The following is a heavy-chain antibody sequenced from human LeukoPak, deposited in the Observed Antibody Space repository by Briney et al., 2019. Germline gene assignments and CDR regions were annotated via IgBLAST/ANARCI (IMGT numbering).Heavy chain of an antibody. J-gene: IGHJ4*02. CDR1: GYSISSGYF. D-gene: IGHD3-10*01. V-gene: IGHV4-38-2*02. CDR2: ISHSGSS. CDR3: ARDGYYYGGSFEY. Sequence: PSETLSLTCAVSGYSISSGYFWAWIRQPPGKGLEWIGSISHSGSSYSKPSLKSRVIISVDTSNNQFSLKLTSVTAADTATYYCARDGYYYGGSFEYWGQGIRVAVSS.